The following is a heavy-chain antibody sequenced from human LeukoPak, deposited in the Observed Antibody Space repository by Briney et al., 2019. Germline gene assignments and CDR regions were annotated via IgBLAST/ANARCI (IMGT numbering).Heavy chain of an antibody. J-gene: IGHJ4*02. CDR3: TTITMAAAFDY. V-gene: IGHV3-48*03. CDR1: GFTSGFTFSDYD. CDR2: ISSSGSTK. D-gene: IGHD6-19*01. Sequence: GGSLRLSCAVSGFTSGFTFSDYDMNWVRQAPGKGLEWVSYISSSGSTKYYADSVNGRFTISRDNAKNSLYLQMNSLRAEDTAVYYCTTITMAAAFDYWGQGTLVTVSS.